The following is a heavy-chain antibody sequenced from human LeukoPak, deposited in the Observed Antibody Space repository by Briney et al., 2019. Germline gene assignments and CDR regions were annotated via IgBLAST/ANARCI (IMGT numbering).Heavy chain of an antibody. CDR3: AKGWDERTPGRPDYYYYYYMDV. CDR1: GFTFSSYG. Sequence: GGSLRLSCAASGFTFSSYGMHWVRQAPGKGLEWVAFIRYDGSNKYYADSVKGRFTISRDNSKNTLYLQMNSLRAEDTAVYYCAKGWDERTPGRPDYYYYYYMDVWGKGTTVTISS. V-gene: IGHV3-30*02. CDR2: IRYDGSNK. J-gene: IGHJ6*03. D-gene: IGHD1-14*01.